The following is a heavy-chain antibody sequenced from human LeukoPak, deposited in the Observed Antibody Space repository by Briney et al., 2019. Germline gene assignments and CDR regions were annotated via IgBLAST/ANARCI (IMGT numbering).Heavy chain of an antibody. V-gene: IGHV3-7*01. Sequence: GGSLRLSCVASGFTFSSFWMSWVRQAPGKGLEFVANIDQDGSVRNYVDSVKGRFITSRDNAKNSLYLQMDSLRAEDTAVYFCARDPGSSSFDYWGLGTPVTVSS. D-gene: IGHD6-13*01. CDR2: IDQDGSVR. CDR3: ARDPGSSSFDY. CDR1: GFTFSSFW. J-gene: IGHJ4*02.